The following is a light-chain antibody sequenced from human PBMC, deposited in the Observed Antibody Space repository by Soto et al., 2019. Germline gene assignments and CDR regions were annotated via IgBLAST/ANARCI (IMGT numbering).Light chain of an antibody. Sequence: QSVLTQPGSVSGSPGQSITISCTGTSSDVGFYNHVSWYQQHPGKAPKLLIYEVNNRPSGVSHRFSGSKSGNTASLTVSGLQAEDEADYYCSSFASTHTYVFGTGTKLTVL. V-gene: IGLV2-14*01. J-gene: IGLJ1*01. CDR2: EVN. CDR1: SSDVGFYNH. CDR3: SSFASTHTYV.